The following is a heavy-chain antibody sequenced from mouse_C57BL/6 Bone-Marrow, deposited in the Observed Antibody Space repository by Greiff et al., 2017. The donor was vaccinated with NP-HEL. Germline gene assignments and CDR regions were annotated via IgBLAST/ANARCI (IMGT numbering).Heavy chain of an antibody. CDR3: ARGLLRRGFAY. Sequence: EVQGVESGGGLVKPGGSLKLSCAASGFTFSDYGMHWVRQAPETGLEWVAYISSGSSTIYSADTVKGRFTISRDNDKNPLFLQMTSRRSEDTAMYYCARGLLRRGFAYWGQGTLVTVSA. CDR2: ISSGSSTI. D-gene: IGHD1-1*01. J-gene: IGHJ3*01. CDR1: GFTFSDYG. V-gene: IGHV5-17*01.